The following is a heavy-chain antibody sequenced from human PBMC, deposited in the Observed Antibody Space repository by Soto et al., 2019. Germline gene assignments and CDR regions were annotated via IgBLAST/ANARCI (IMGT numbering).Heavy chain of an antibody. D-gene: IGHD6-19*01. Sequence: EVQLVESGGVVVQPGGSLRLSCAASGFTFDDYTMHWVRQAPGKGLEWVSLISWDGGSTYYADSVKGRFTISRDNSKNSLYLQMNSLRTDDTALYYCAKDLSSGWYVPYYYYGMDVWGQGTTVTVSS. J-gene: IGHJ6*02. CDR2: ISWDGGST. CDR3: AKDLSSGWYVPYYYYGMDV. V-gene: IGHV3-43*01. CDR1: GFTFDDYT.